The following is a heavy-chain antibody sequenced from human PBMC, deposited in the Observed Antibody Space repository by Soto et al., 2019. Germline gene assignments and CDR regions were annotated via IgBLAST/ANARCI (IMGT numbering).Heavy chain of an antibody. CDR1: GYTFTGYY. J-gene: IGHJ6*02. V-gene: IGHV1-2*02. CDR2: INPETGAT. Sequence: ASVKVSCKASGYTFTGYYVHWVREAPGQGLGWMGWINPETGATSYAQKFQGRVTLSRDTSINTAYLELSSLRFDDAAVYFCARERYQVISDGMNVWGQGTTVPVSS. CDR3: ARERYQVISDGMNV. D-gene: IGHD2-2*01.